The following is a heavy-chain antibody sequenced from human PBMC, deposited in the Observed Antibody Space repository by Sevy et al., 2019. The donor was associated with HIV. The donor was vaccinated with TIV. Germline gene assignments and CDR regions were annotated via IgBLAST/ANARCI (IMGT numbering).Heavy chain of an antibody. V-gene: IGHV4-4*07. Sequence: SETLSLTCTVSGGSISSYYWSWIRQPAGKGLGWIGRIYTSGSTNYNPSLKSRVTMSVDTSKNQFSLKLSSVTAADTAVYYCARDSIGGISVAGSGYFDYWGQGTLVTVSS. D-gene: IGHD6-19*01. CDR3: ARDSIGGISVAGSGYFDY. CDR2: IYTSGST. J-gene: IGHJ4*02. CDR1: GGSISSYY.